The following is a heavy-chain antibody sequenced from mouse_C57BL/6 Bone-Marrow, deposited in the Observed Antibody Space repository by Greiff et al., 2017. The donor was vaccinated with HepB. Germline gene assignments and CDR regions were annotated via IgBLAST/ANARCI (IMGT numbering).Heavy chain of an antibody. J-gene: IGHJ3*01. CDR1: GYSITSGYD. CDR2: ISYSGST. V-gene: IGHV3-1*01. Sequence: EVKLEESGPGMVKPSQSLSLTCTVTGYSITSGYDWHWIRHFPGNKLEWMGYISYSGSTNYNPSLKSRISITHDTSKNHFFLKLNSVTTEDTATYYCARDGDDYDDWFAYWGQGTLVTVSA. D-gene: IGHD2-4*01. CDR3: ARDGDDYDDWFAY.